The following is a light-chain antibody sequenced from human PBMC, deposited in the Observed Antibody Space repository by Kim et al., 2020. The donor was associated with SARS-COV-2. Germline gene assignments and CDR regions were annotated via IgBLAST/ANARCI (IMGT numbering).Light chain of an antibody. CDR3: QQYSEWLQ. CDR1: QSISTN. Sequence: SVSQGEGAPLCCRATQSISTNLAWYQHRPGQAPRLLIYGASTRATGVPARCSGSGYGTEFTLSISSLQPEDFAVYYCQQYSEWLQFGQGTKLEI. J-gene: IGKJ2*01. CDR2: GAS. V-gene: IGKV3-15*01.